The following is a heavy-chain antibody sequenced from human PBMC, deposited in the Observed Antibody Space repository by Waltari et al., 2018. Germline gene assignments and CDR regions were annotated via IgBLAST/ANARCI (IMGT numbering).Heavy chain of an antibody. J-gene: IGHJ3*02. CDR2: VWSDGNEK. V-gene: IGHV3-33*06. CDR1: GFTMSGYF. Sequence: QLQLVESGGGVVQPGESLRLSCAASGFTMSGYFMHWGRQAPGKGVEWVAVVWSDGNEKYYGDSVKGRFTISRDNSKNIVYLQMNSLRAEDTAVYFCAKEQEAFDIWGQGTVVTVS. CDR3: AKEQEAFDI.